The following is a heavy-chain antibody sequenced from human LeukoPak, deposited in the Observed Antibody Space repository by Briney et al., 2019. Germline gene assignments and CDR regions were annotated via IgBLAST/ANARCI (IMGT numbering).Heavy chain of an antibody. CDR2: ISSSSSYI. D-gene: IGHD3-10*01. CDR3: ASYYGSGSYSVDY. J-gene: IGHJ4*02. V-gene: IGHV3-21*01. CDR1: GFTFSSYA. Sequence: GGSLRLSCAASGFTFSSYAMSWVRQAPGKGLEWVSSISSSSSYIYYADSVKGRFTISRDNAKNSLYLQMNSLRAEDTAVYYCASYYGSGSYSVDYWGQGTLVTVSS.